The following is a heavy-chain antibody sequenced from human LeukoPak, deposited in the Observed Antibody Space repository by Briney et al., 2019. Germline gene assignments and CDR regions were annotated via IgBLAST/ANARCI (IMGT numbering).Heavy chain of an antibody. V-gene: IGHV5-51*01. J-gene: IGHJ3*02. CDR3: ARPVVGATTLPHDAFDI. CDR1: GYSFTCYW. Sequence: GESLKISCKGSGYSFTCYWIGWVRQMPGKGLEWMGISYPGDSDTRYSPSFQGQVTISADKSISTAYLQWSSLKASDTAMYYCARPVVGATTLPHDAFDIWGQGTMVTVSS. D-gene: IGHD1-26*01. CDR2: SYPGDSDT.